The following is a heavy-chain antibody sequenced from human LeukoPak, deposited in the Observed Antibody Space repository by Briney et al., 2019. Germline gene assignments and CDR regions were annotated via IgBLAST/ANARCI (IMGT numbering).Heavy chain of an antibody. CDR3: ARQSGSGLFILP. J-gene: IGHJ4*02. CDR1: GVSISSSNSY. Sequence: SETLSLTCTVSGVSISSSNSYWGRIRQPPGKGLEWIGSIYYSGNTYYNASLKSQVSISIDTSKNQFSLRLTSVTAADTAVYYCARQSGSGLFILPGGQGTLVTVSS. D-gene: IGHD3/OR15-3a*01. CDR2: IYYSGNT. V-gene: IGHV4-39*01.